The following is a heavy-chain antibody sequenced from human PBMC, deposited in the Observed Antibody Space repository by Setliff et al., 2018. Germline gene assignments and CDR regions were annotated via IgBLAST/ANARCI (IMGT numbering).Heavy chain of an antibody. V-gene: IGHV4-38-2*02. CDR1: GYSISSGYY. Sequence: SETLSLTCTVSGYSISSGYYWAWIRQPPGKGLEWIATIYYTGTSYYNPSLKSRVTILEDTSMNQFSLHLTSVTAADTAVCYCAGHDFADSFNTWGQGTLATVSS. D-gene: IGHD4-17*01. J-gene: IGHJ1*01. CDR2: IYYTGTS. CDR3: AGHDFADSFNT.